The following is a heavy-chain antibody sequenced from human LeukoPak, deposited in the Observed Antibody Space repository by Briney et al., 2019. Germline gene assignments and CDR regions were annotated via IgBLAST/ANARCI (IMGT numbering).Heavy chain of an antibody. V-gene: IGHV3-30-3*01. CDR2: ISYDGSNK. D-gene: IGHD3-10*01. Sequence: PGGSLRLSCAASGFTFSSYAMHWVRQAPGKGLEWVAVISYDGSNKYYADSVKGRFTISRDNSKNTLYLQMNSLRAEDTAVYYCAKDKGLWFGELLPPGYWGQGTLVTVSS. CDR1: GFTFSSYA. CDR3: AKDKGLWFGELLPPGY. J-gene: IGHJ4*02.